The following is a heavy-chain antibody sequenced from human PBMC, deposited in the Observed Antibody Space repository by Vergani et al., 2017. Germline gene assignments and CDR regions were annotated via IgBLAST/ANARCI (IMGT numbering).Heavy chain of an antibody. CDR2: INSDGSST. CDR3: ARVNFGYYYGMDV. CDR1: GFTFSSYW. V-gene: IGHV3-74*02. Sequence: VQLVESGGGVVQPGRSLRLSCAASGFTFSSYWMHWVRQAPGKGLVWVSRINSDGSSTSYADSVKGRFTISRDNAKNTLYLQMNSLRAEDTAVYYCARVNFGYYYGMDVWGQGTTVTVSS. D-gene: IGHD3-10*01. J-gene: IGHJ6*02.